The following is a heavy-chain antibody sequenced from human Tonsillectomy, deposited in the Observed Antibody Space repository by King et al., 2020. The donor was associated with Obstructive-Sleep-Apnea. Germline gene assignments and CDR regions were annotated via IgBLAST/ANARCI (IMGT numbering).Heavy chain of an antibody. V-gene: IGHV1-18*01. CDR3: ARAAALLWTTVITPFDF. Sequence: QLVQSGAEVKKPGASVKVSCKASGYTFSRYGISWVRQAPGQGLEWMGWMSGYNGNTNYAQNLQGRATLTTDTSTRTYYMELRSLRSDDTAVYYCARAAALLWTTVITPFDFWGQGTLVTVSS. CDR1: GYTFSRYG. D-gene: IGHD4-23*01. J-gene: IGHJ4*02. CDR2: MSGYNGNT.